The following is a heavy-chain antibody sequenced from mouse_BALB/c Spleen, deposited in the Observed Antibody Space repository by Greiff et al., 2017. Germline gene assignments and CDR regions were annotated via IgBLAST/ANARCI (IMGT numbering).Heavy chain of an antibody. CDR1: GFSLTSYG. Sequence: VKLQESGPGLVAPSQSLSITCTVSGFSLTSYGVHWVRQPPGKGLEWLGVIWAGGSTNYNSALMSRLSISKDNSKSQVFLKMNSLQTDDTAMYYCARDATAPYYYAMDYWGQGTSVTVSS. CDR2: IWAGGST. J-gene: IGHJ4*01. D-gene: IGHD1-2*01. V-gene: IGHV2-9*02. CDR3: ARDATAPYYYAMDY.